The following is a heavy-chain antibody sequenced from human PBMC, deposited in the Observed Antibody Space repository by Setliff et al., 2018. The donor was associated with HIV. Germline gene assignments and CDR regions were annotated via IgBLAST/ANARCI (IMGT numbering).Heavy chain of an antibody. J-gene: IGHJ6*02. V-gene: IGHV1-8*03. CDR2: MNPNSGNT. CDR1: GYTFTSYD. D-gene: IGHD3-16*01. CDR3: ARDRYYDYVWGSLLGYYYGMDV. Sequence: GASVKVSCKASGYTFTSYDINWVRQATGQGLEWMGWMNPNSGNTGYAQKFQGRVTITRNTSISTAYMEPSSLRSEDTAVYYCARDRYYDYVWGSLLGYYYGMDVWGQGTTVTVSS.